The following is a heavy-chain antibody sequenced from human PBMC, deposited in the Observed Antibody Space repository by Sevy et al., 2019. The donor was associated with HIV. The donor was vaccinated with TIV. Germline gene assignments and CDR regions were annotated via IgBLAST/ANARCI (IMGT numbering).Heavy chain of an antibody. Sequence: SETLSLTCAVSGGSIISVNWWHWVRQSPGKGLEWIGEIYHSGSTNYNPSLKSRVTISEDNSKTQFSLNLYSVTAADTAVYYCARGGETPRGFDPWGQGSLVTVSS. J-gene: IGHJ5*02. CDR2: IYHSGST. CDR1: GGSIISVNW. V-gene: IGHV4-4*02. CDR3: ARGGETPRGFDP. D-gene: IGHD3-16*01.